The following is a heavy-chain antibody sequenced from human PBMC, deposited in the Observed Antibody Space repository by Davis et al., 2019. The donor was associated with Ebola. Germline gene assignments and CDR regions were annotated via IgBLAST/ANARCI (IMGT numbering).Heavy chain of an antibody. CDR2: ISDAATGNT. V-gene: IGHV3-23*01. J-gene: IGHJ4*02. Sequence: PGGSLRLSCAASGFTFSSYGMNWVRQAPGKGLEWVSTISDAATGNTHYADSVRGRFTITRDNFMNTLYLQMNSLRAEDTAVYYCAKDRQYCTNVICYFDSWGPGALVTVSS. D-gene: IGHD2-8*01. CDR3: AKDRQYCTNVICYFDS. CDR1: GFTFSSYG.